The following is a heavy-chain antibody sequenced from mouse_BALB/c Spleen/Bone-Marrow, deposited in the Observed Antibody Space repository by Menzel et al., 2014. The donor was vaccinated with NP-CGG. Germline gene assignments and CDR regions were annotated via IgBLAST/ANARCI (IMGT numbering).Heavy chain of an antibody. CDR3: ARTGNYYGSSFDY. CDR1: GYTFTSYV. J-gene: IGHJ2*01. CDR2: INPFNVGT. V-gene: IGHV1-14*01. Sequence: VQLQQSGPELVKPGTSVKMSCKASGYTFTSYVIHWVKQKPGQGLEWIGYINPFNVGTKYNEKFKDKATLTSDKSSNTAYMELSSLTSEDSAVYYCARTGNYYGSSFDYWGQGTTLTVSS. D-gene: IGHD1-1*01.